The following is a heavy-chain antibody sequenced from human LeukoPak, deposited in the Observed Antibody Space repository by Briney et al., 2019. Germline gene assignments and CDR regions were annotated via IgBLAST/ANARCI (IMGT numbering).Heavy chain of an antibody. CDR3: ARGSRNIVVVPAAGNFDP. J-gene: IGHJ5*02. CDR2: INHSGST. D-gene: IGHD2-2*01. V-gene: IGHV4-34*01. Sequence: PSETLSLTCAVYGGSFSGYYWSWIRQPPGKGLEWIGEINHSGSTNYNPSLKSRVTISVDTPKNQFSLRLSSVTAADTAVYYCARGSRNIVVVPAAGNFDPWGQGTLVTVSS. CDR1: GGSFSGYY.